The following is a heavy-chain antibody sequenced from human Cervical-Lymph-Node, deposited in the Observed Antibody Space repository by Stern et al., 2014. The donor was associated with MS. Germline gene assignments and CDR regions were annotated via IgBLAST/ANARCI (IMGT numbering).Heavy chain of an antibody. V-gene: IGHV5-51*01. J-gene: IGHJ4*02. CDR1: GYSFTIYY. CDR3: ARHVRGFDY. CDR2: IYPYDSDT. Sequence: MQLVQSGAEVKKPGESLKISCKLSGYSFTIYYIAWVRQMPGKGLEWMGVIYPYDSDTTYSPSFHGQVTISADKSITTAYLQWSSLRASDTAMYYCARHVRGFDYWGQGTLVTVSS. D-gene: IGHD3-10*02.